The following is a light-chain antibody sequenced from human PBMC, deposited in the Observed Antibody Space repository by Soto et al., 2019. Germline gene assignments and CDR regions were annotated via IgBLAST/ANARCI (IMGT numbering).Light chain of an antibody. CDR2: GNS. Sequence: QSVLTQPPSVSGAPGQRVTISCTGSSSNIGAGYDVNWYQQLPGTAPKLLIYGNSNRPSGVPDRFSGSKSGTSASLAITGLQAEDEADYYCQSYDSNLSVVFGGGTQLTVL. J-gene: IGLJ2*01. V-gene: IGLV1-40*01. CDR1: SSNIGAGYD. CDR3: QSYDSNLSVV.